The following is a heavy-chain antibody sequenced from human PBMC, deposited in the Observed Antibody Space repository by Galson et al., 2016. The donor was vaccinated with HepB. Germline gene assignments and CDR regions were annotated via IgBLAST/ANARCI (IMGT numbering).Heavy chain of an antibody. J-gene: IGHJ4*02. D-gene: IGHD6-19*01. CDR3: ARAGSGWYPFDY. CDR2: IWPGDSDS. CDR1: GYSFTNYW. V-gene: IGHV5-51*01. Sequence: KVSCKGSGYSFTNYWIGWVRQMPGKGLEWMGIIWPGDSDSRYSPSFHGQVTMSVDKSISTTYLQWDTLKASDTAIYYCARAGSGWYPFDYWGQGTLVTVSS.